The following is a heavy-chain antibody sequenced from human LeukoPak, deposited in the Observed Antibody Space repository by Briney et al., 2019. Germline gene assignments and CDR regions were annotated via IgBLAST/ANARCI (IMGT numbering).Heavy chain of an antibody. V-gene: IGHV3-7*04. Sequence: GGSLRLSCAASGFTFSSYWMSWVRQAPGKGLEWVANINQDGSEKYYVDSVKGRFTISRDNAKNLLSLQMNSLRAEDTAVYYCARDGAPFDYWGQGTLVTVSS. CDR1: GFTFSSYW. J-gene: IGHJ4*02. CDR2: INQDGSEK. CDR3: ARDGAPFDY. D-gene: IGHD3-16*01.